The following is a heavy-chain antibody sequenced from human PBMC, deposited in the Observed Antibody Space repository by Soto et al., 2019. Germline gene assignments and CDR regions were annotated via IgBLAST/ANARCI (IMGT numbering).Heavy chain of an antibody. CDR3: ANSWTTLTTGFDF. V-gene: IGHV3-30*18. D-gene: IGHD4-17*01. CDR1: GFTLSNYA. CDR2: ISSDGSEK. Sequence: PXGSLRLSCVAAGFTLSNYAMHWVRQAPGKGLGWVAVISSDGSEKYYLDSVRDRFTISRDNSKNTLYLQMNNLRPEDTAMYYCANSWTTLTTGFDFWGQGALVTVSS. J-gene: IGHJ4*02.